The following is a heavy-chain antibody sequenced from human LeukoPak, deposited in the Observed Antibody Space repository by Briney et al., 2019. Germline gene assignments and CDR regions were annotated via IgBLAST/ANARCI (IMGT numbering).Heavy chain of an antibody. Sequence: PGGSLRLSCAASGFTFSGYRMNWVRQALGEGLEWVAYIKQDGSEKYYVDSVKGRFTISRDNAKNSLYLQMNSLGAEDTAVYYCASERPFDYWGQGTLVTVSS. CDR1: GFTFSGYR. V-gene: IGHV3-7*01. CDR3: ASERPFDY. CDR2: IKQDGSEK. J-gene: IGHJ4*02.